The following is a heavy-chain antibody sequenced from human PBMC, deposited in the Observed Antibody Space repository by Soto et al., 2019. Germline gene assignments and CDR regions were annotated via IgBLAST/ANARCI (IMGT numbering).Heavy chain of an antibody. D-gene: IGHD6-19*01. Sequence: PGGSLRLSCAASGFTFSSYGMHWVRQAPGKGLEWVSAISGSGGSTYYADSVKGRFTISRDNSKNTLYLQMNSLRAEDTAVYYCAKDGSRGGGWFRRGYYYYGMDVWGQGTTVTVSS. CDR1: GFTFSSYG. J-gene: IGHJ6*02. CDR2: ISGSGGST. V-gene: IGHV3-23*01. CDR3: AKDGSRGGGWFRRGYYYYGMDV.